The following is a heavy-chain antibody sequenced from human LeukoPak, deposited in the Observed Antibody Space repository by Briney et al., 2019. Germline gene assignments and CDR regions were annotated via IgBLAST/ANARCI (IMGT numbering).Heavy chain of an antibody. V-gene: IGHV4-34*01. CDR2: INHSGST. J-gene: IGHJ3*02. D-gene: IGHD2-2*01. CDR3: ARGYCSSTSCFDAFDI. Sequence: SETLSLTCAVYGGSFSGHYWSSLRQPPGKGLEWIGEINHSGSTNYNPSLKSRVTISVDTSKNQFSLKLSSVTAADTAVYYCARGYCSSTSCFDAFDIWGQGTMVTVSS. CDR1: GGSFSGHY.